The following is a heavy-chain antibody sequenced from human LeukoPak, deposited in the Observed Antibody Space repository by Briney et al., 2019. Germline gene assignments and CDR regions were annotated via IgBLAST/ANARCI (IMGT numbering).Heavy chain of an antibody. Sequence: GGSLRLSCAAAGFTLSSYAMSWVRQPPGKGREWVSGISGSAGSTYYADSVKGRFTISRDNSKNTLFLQMNSLRAEDTAVYYCAIIDPYTSSPNVFDVWGQGTMVTVSS. V-gene: IGHV3-23*01. CDR1: GFTLSSYA. D-gene: IGHD6-13*01. CDR2: ISGSAGST. J-gene: IGHJ3*01. CDR3: AIIDPYTSSPNVFDV.